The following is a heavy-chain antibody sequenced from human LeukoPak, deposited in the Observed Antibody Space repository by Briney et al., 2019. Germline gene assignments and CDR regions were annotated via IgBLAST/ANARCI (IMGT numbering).Heavy chain of an antibody. CDR2: IYYSGIT. D-gene: IGHD7-27*01. J-gene: IGHJ3*02. Sequence: SETLSLTCTVSGGSISSYYWSWIRQPPGKGLEWIGYIYYSGITNYNPSLKSRVTISVDTSKNQPSLNLNSVTAADTAVFYCARHPGAYDAFDIWGQGTMVTVSS. V-gene: IGHV4-59*08. CDR1: GGSISSYY. CDR3: ARHPGAYDAFDI.